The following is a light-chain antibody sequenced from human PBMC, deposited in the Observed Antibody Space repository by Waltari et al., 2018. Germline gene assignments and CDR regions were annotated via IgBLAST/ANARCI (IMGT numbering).Light chain of an antibody. CDR1: QSISSY. V-gene: IGKV3-11*01. J-gene: IGKJ3*01. Sequence: EIVLTQSPATLSLSPGERATLSCRASQSISSYLAWYQQKPGQAPRHLIYDASNRATGIPARFSGSGSGTDFTLTISSLEPEDFAVYYCQHRSNSPPIFTFGPGTKVEI. CDR2: DAS. CDR3: QHRSNSPPIFT.